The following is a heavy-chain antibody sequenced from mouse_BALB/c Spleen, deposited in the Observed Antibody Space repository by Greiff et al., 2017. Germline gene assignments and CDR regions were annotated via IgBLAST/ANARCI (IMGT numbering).Heavy chain of an antibody. J-gene: IGHJ4*01. CDR1: GFNIKDYY. D-gene: IGHD1-1*01. V-gene: IGHV14-1*02. Sequence: VQLQQSGAELVRPGALVKLSCKASGFNIKDYYMHWVKQRPEQGLEWIGWIDPENGNTRYDPKFQGKASITADTSSNTAYLQLSSLTSEDTAVYYCARSGIYCYGSSHPSYAMDYWGQGTSVTVSS. CDR3: ARSGIYCYGSSHPSYAMDY. CDR2: IDPENGNT.